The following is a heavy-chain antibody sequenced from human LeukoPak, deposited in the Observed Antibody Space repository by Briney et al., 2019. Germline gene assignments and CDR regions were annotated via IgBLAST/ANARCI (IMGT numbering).Heavy chain of an antibody. Sequence: PSETLYLTCTVSGGSVSSGSYYWSWIRQPPGKGLEWIGYIYYSGSTNYNPSLKSRVTISVDTSKNQFSLKLSSVTAADTAVYYCARGAYYYGSGSYYSMVANWFDPWGQGTLVTVSS. CDR3: ARGAYYYGSGSYYSMVANWFDP. CDR2: IYYSGST. J-gene: IGHJ5*02. CDR1: GGSVSSGSYY. V-gene: IGHV4-61*01. D-gene: IGHD3-10*01.